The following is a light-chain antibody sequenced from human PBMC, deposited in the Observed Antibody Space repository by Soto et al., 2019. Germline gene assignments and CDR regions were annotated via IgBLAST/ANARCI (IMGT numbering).Light chain of an antibody. V-gene: IGKV3-20*01. CDR3: QQYGSSGT. CDR1: QSVSNNY. Sequence: EILMTQSPDSLSVSPGETATLSCRASQSVSNNYLAWYQQKPGQAPRLLIYGASNRATGIPDRFSGSGSGTDFTLTISRLAPEDFAVYYCQQYGSSGTFGQGTKVDIK. CDR2: GAS. J-gene: IGKJ1*01.